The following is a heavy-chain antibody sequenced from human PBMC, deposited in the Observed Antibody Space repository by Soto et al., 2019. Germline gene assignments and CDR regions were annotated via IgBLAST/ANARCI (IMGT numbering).Heavy chain of an antibody. CDR2: IYYSGST. D-gene: IGHD2-2*01. J-gene: IGHJ5*02. Sequence: PSETLSLTCTVSGGSISSGGYCWSWIRQHPGKGLEWIGYIYYSGSTYYNPSLKSRVTISVDTSKNQFSLKLSSVTAADTAVYYCARGYQLLCDWFDPWGQGTLVTVSS. CDR1: GGSISSGGYC. V-gene: IGHV4-31*03. CDR3: ARGYQLLCDWFDP.